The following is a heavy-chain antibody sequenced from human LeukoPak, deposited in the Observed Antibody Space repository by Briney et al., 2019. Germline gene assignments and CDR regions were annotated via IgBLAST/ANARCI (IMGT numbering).Heavy chain of an antibody. J-gene: IGHJ4*02. CDR1: GFTFSSYE. D-gene: IGHD3-3*01. CDR3: ARDRNTDFWSGYYTNYFDY. V-gene: IGHV3-48*03. Sequence: GGSLRLPCAASGFTFSSYEMNWVRQAPGKGLEWVSYISSSGSTIYYADSVKGRFTISRDNAKNSLYLQMNSLRAEDTAVYYCARDRNTDFWSGYYTNYFDYWGQGTLVTVSS. CDR2: ISSSGSTI.